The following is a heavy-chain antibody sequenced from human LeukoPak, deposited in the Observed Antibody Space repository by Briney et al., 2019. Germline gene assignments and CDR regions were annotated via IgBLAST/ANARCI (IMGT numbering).Heavy chain of an antibody. CDR3: AKDREQWLWRYGMDV. Sequence: GRSLRLSCAASGFTFSSYGMHWVRQAPGKGLEWVAVISYDGSNKYYADSVKGRFTISRDNSKNTLYLQTNSLRAEDTAVYYCAKDREQWLWRYGMDVWGQGTTVTVSS. CDR1: GFTFSSYG. CDR2: ISYDGSNK. V-gene: IGHV3-30*18. D-gene: IGHD6-19*01. J-gene: IGHJ6*02.